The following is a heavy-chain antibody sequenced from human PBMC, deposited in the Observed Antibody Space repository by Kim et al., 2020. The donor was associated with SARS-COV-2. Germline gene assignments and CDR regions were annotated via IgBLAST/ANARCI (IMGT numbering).Heavy chain of an antibody. Sequence: QKFQGRVTITRDTSASTAYMELSSLRSEDTAVYYCARVYYYGSGSYAFDYWGQGTLVTVSS. CDR3: ARVYYYGSGSYAFDY. V-gene: IGHV1-3*01. J-gene: IGHJ4*02. D-gene: IGHD3-10*01.